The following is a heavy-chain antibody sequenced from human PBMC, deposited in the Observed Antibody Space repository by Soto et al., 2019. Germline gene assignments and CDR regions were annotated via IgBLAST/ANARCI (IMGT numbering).Heavy chain of an antibody. Sequence: SVKVSCKASGDTFSSYAISWVRQAPGQGLEWMGGIIPIFGTANYAQKFQGRVTITADESTSTAYMELSSLRSEDTAVYYCARGPHYYDGFFDYWGQGTLVTVSS. CDR3: ARGPHYYDGFFDY. J-gene: IGHJ4*02. CDR1: GDTFSSYA. D-gene: IGHD3-22*01. CDR2: IIPIFGTA. V-gene: IGHV1-69*13.